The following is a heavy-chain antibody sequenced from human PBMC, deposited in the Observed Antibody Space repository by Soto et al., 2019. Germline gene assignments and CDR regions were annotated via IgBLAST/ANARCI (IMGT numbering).Heavy chain of an antibody. CDR2: ISYDGSNK. Sequence: GGSLRLSCAASGFTFSSYAMHWVRQAPGKGLEWVAVISYDGSNKYYADSVKGRFTISRDNSKNTLYLQMNSLRAEDTAVYYCARDLRVAGTQKGAFDIWGQGTMVTVSS. CDR1: GFTFSSYA. CDR3: ARDLRVAGTQKGAFDI. V-gene: IGHV3-30-3*01. J-gene: IGHJ3*02. D-gene: IGHD6-19*01.